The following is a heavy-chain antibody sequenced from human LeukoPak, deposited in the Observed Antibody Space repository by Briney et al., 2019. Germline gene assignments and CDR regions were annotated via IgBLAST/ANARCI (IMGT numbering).Heavy chain of an antibody. D-gene: IGHD5-18*01. V-gene: IGHV3-23*01. J-gene: IGHJ4*02. Sequence: GGSLRLSCAASGFTFSSYAMSWVRQAPGKGLEWXXAISGSGGSTYYADSVKGRFTIPRDNSKNTLYLQMNSLRAEDTAVYYCAKMGYGPTLNFDYWGQGTLVTVSS. CDR3: AKMGYGPTLNFDY. CDR2: ISGSGGST. CDR1: GFTFSSYA.